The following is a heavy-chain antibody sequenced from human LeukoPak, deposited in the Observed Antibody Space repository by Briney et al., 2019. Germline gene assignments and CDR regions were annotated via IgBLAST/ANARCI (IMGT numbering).Heavy chain of an antibody. Sequence: GGSLRLSCAASGFTFSNYTMNWVRQAPGKGLEWVSSIGSSSHFRYYADSLKGRVTISRDNAKNSLYLQVNSLRVEGTAMYYCARSCDGDCYSDYWGQGTLVTVSS. V-gene: IGHV3-21*01. CDR2: IGSSSHFR. D-gene: IGHD2-21*02. J-gene: IGHJ4*02. CDR3: ARSCDGDCYSDY. CDR1: GFTFSNYT.